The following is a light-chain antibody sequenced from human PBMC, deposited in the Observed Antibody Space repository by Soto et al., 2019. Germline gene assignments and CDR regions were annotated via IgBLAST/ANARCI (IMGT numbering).Light chain of an antibody. CDR1: SSNIGAGYD. J-gene: IGLJ2*01. CDR2: GNS. V-gene: IGLV1-40*01. CDR3: QSYASSLSVV. Sequence: QSVLTQPPSVSGAPGQRITISCTGSSSNIGAGYDVHWYQQLPGTAPKLLIYGNSNRPSGVPDRFSGSKSGTSASLAITGLQAEDEADYYCQSYASSLSVVCGGGTKLTVL.